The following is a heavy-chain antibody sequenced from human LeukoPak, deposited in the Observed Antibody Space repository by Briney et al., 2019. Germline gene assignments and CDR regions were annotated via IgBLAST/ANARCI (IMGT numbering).Heavy chain of an antibody. CDR2: VIPIFGTA. CDR1: GGTFSSYA. J-gene: IGHJ1*01. CDR3: ASNIEKTVVSLLQH. D-gene: IGHD4-23*01. Sequence: SVKVSCKASGGTFSSYAISWVRQAPGQGLEWMGGVIPIFGTANYAQKFQGRVTITADESTSTAYMELSSLRSEDTAVYYCASNIEKTVVSLLQHWGQGTLVTVSS. V-gene: IGHV1-69*13.